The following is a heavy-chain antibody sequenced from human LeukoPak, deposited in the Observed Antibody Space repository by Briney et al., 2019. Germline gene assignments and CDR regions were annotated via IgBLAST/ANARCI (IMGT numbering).Heavy chain of an antibody. CDR1: GFTFSSYA. Sequence: GGSLRLSCAASGFTFSSYAMHWVRQAPGKGLEWVAVISYDGSNKYYADSVKGRFTISRDNSKNTLYLQMNSLRAEDTAVYYCARDRDIVVVPAGYWGQGTLVTVSS. CDR3: ARDRDIVVVPAGY. CDR2: ISYDGSNK. J-gene: IGHJ4*02. V-gene: IGHV3-30*04. D-gene: IGHD2-2*01.